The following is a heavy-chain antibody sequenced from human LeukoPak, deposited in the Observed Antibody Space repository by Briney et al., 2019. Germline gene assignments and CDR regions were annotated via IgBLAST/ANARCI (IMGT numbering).Heavy chain of an antibody. J-gene: IGHJ6*02. V-gene: IGHV3-7*05. CDR3: ARDIGDPPFASNYGMEV. CDR1: GFTFSSYW. D-gene: IGHD3-16*01. CDR2: IKQDGSEK. Sequence: GGSLRLSCAAVGFTFSSYWMSWCLRAPGEGLEGGADIKQDGSEKYYVDSVKGRFTISRDNAKNSLYLQLNSLSAEDTPVYYCARDIGDPPFASNYGMEVWGQGTTATVPS.